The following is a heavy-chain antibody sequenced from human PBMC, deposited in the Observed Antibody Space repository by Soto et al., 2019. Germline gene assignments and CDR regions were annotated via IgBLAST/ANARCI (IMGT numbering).Heavy chain of an antibody. D-gene: IGHD3-9*01. CDR1: GFTVSSNY. CDR2: IYSGGST. V-gene: IGHV3-53*02. Sequence: EVQLVETGGGLIQPGGSLRLSCVASGFTVSSNYMSWVRQAPGKGLEWVSVIYSGGSTYYADSVKGRFTISRDNSKNTLYLQMNSLRAEDTAVYYCARGPYDILSIDYWGQGTLVTVSS. J-gene: IGHJ4*02. CDR3: ARGPYDILSIDY.